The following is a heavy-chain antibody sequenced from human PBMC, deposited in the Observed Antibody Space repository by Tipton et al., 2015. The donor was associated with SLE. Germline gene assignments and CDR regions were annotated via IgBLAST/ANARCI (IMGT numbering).Heavy chain of an antibody. CDR1: GGSFSGYY. V-gene: IGHV4-34*01. Sequence: TLSLTCAVYGGSFSGYYWSWVRQPPGKGLEWIGEINHSGSTNYNPSPKSRVTISGDAAKNQISLNLKSATAADTAVYYCARVVLGLRQIGYWYFDLWAHGTLFTVSS. CDR2: INHSGST. D-gene: IGHD1-7*01. CDR3: ARVVLGLRQIGYWYFDL. J-gene: IGHJ2*01.